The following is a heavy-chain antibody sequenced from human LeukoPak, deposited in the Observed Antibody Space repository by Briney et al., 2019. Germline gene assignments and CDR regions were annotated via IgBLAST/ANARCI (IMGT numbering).Heavy chain of an antibody. V-gene: IGHV3-7*01. CDR2: IKQDGSEK. D-gene: IGHD3-22*01. CDR3: ARDTKYYYDSSGYQY. J-gene: IGHJ4*02. Sequence: GGSLRLSCAASGFTFSSYWMSWVRQAPGKGLEWVANIKQDGSEKYYVDSVKGRSTISRDNAKNSLYLQMNSLRAEDTAVYYCARDTKYYYDSSGYQYWGQGTLVTASS. CDR1: GFTFSSYW.